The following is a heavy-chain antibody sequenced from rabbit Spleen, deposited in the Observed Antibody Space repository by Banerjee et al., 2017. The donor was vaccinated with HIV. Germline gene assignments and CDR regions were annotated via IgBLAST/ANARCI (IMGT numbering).Heavy chain of an antibody. J-gene: IGHJ4*01. CDR3: ASPVSSGWGVLGL. CDR2: IYTSGGST. Sequence: EQLVESGGGLVQPEGSLTLTCKASGFSFSDRDVMCWVRQAPGKGLEWIACIYTSGGSTYYANWAKGRFTISKASSTTVTLQVTSLTGADTATYFCASPVSSGWGVLGLWGPGTLVTVS. V-gene: IGHV1S45*01. CDR1: GFSFSDRDV. D-gene: IGHD4-1*01.